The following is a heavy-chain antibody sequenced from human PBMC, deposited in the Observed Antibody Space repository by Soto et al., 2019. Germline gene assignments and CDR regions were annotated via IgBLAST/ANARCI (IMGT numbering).Heavy chain of an antibody. CDR2: LYWDDDK. D-gene: IGHD2-8*02. Sequence: SGPTLVNPSQTVTLTCTFSGFSLTASGVGVGWIRQPPGKALEWLALLYWDDDKRYSPSLQTRLTITKDTSKNQVVLTMTNMDSVDTATYYCARSYCTASRCYGLDYWGQGTLVTV. J-gene: IGHJ4*02. CDR1: GFSLTASGVG. V-gene: IGHV2-5*02. CDR3: ARSYCTASRCYGLDY.